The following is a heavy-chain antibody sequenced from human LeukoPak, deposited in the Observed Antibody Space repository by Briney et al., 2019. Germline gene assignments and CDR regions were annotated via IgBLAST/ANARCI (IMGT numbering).Heavy chain of an antibody. D-gene: IGHD1-14*01. J-gene: IGHJ4*02. CDR2: ISYDGSNK. V-gene: IGHV3-30*18. CDR1: GFTFSSYG. Sequence: GGSLRLSCAASGFTFSSYGMHWVRQAPGKGLEWVAVISYDGSNKYYADSVKGRFTISRDNSKNTLYLQMNSLRAEDTAVYYCAKSLVPAPEYYFDYWGQGTLVTVSS. CDR3: AKSLVPAPEYYFDY.